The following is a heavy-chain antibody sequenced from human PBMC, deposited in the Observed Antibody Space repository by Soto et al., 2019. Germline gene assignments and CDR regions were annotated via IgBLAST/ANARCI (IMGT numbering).Heavy chain of an antibody. CDR2: ISWNSGTI. CDR1: GFTFDDYA. CDR3: AKELTRGSYDY. V-gene: IGHV3-9*01. J-gene: IGHJ4*02. Sequence: TGGSLRLSCAASGFTFDDYAMHWVRQPPGKGLEWVSSISWNSGTIAYADSVKGRFTISRDNAKNSLYLQMNSLRAEDTAFYYCAKELTRGSYDYWGQGTLVTVSS. D-gene: IGHD1-26*01.